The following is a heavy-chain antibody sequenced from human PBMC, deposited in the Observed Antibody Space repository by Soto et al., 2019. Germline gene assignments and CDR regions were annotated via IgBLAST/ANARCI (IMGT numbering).Heavy chain of an antibody. J-gene: IGHJ4*02. CDR1: RGSMTGYY. Sequence: PXATLSLTCTVCRGSMTGYYWNWIRQSPGRGLEWVAYIYNSGATSYIPSLKSRVTISIDSSKNQFFLNLTSATAADTAVYFCARNTVTTVRYFDYWGQRTMVTVSS. CDR2: IYNSGAT. D-gene: IGHD4-17*01. V-gene: IGHV4-59*01. CDR3: ARNTVTTVRYFDY.